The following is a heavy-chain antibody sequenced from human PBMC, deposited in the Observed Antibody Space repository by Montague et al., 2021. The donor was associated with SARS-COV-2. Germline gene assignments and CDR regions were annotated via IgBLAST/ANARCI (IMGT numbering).Heavy chain of an antibody. CDR1: GGSISSYY. V-gene: IGHV4-4*07. D-gene: IGHD3-10*01. CDR2: IYSSGST. Sequence: SETLSLTCTVSGGSISSYYWSWIRQPAGKGLEWIGRIYSSGSTNYNPSLKSRVTMSGDTSKNQFSLKLSSVTAADTALYYCARDRPRSYDYGSGTYTWGGYGMDVWGQGTTVTVSS. J-gene: IGHJ6*02. CDR3: ARDRPRSYDYGSGTYTWGGYGMDV.